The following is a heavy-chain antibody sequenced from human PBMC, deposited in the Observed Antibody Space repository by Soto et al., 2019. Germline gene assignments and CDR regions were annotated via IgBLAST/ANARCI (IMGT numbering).Heavy chain of an antibody. D-gene: IGHD3-10*01. CDR1: GFTFSNAW. V-gene: IGHV3-15*01. Sequence: EVQLVESGGGLVKPGGSLRLSCAASGFTFSNAWMSWVRQAPGKGLEWVGRIKSKTDGGTTDYAAPVKGRFTISRDDSKNTLYLQMNSLKTEDTAVYYCTCGSGSPFLSSREDYYDYYMDVWGKGTTVTVSS. CDR2: IKSKTDGGTT. J-gene: IGHJ6*03. CDR3: TCGSGSPFLSSREDYYDYYMDV.